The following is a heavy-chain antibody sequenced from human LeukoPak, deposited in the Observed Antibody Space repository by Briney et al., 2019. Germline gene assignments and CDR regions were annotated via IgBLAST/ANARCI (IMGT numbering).Heavy chain of an antibody. Sequence: GGSLRLSCTASGFSSRTHWMSCVRQAPGKGLEGVANIRPDGGERYYGDSLKGRFTISRDNDKNSLYLRMNFLRAYDTAIYYCTRQGDWNFEFWGQGTLVTVSS. CDR1: GFSSRTHW. CDR2: IRPDGGER. D-gene: IGHD3/OR15-3a*01. J-gene: IGHJ4*02. CDR3: TRQGDWNFEF. V-gene: IGHV3-7*03.